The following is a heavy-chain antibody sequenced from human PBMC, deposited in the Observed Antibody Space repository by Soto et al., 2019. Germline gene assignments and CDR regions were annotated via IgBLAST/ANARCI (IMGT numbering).Heavy chain of an antibody. V-gene: IGHV5-51*01. CDR3: ASAGGHCTNGVCYVDYCDCGMDV. J-gene: IGHJ6*02. D-gene: IGHD2-8*01. CDR1: GYSFTSYW. CDR2: LYPGDSDT. Sequence: PGESLKISCKGFGYSFTSYWLGWVRQMPGKGLEWLGILYPGDSDTRYSPYFQGEVTNSADKSISTAYLQWSSLKALDTAMYYCASAGGHCTNGVCYVDYCDCGMDVWGQGTTVTVSS.